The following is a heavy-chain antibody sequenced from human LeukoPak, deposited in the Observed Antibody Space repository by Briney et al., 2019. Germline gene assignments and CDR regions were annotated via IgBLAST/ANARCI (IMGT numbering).Heavy chain of an antibody. CDR1: GGSISSYY. D-gene: IGHD1-26*01. V-gene: IGHV4-59*05. J-gene: IGHJ4*02. CDR2: MFYSGNT. Sequence: SETLSLTCTVSGGSISSYYWSWIRQPAGKGLEWIGSMFYSGNTYHNPSLKSRVTISVETSKNQFSLKLSSVTAADTAVYYCARVQLGAKNFDYWGQGTLVIVSS. CDR3: ARVQLGAKNFDY.